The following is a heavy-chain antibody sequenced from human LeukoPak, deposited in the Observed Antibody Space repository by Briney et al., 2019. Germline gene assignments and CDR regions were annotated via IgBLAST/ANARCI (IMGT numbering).Heavy chain of an antibody. Sequence: TGGSLRLSCVASGFTFSNYWMSWVRHAPGKGLEWVANINQDGSEKYYVDSVKGRFTISRDNAKNSLYLQMDSLRAEDTAVYYCARDAFGGAWYVWGQGTLVTVSS. CDR2: INQDGSEK. V-gene: IGHV3-7*01. CDR1: GFTFSNYW. J-gene: IGHJ4*02. D-gene: IGHD6-19*01. CDR3: ARDAFGGAWYV.